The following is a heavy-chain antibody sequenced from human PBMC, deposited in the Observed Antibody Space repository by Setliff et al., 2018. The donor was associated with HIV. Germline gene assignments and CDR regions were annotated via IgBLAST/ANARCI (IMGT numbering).Heavy chain of an antibody. CDR2: IYDSGSP. Sequence: SETLSLTCTVSGGSTSNEYWSWIRQPPGKGLEWIGYIYDSGSPKYNPSLKSRVTISIDTSKSQISLKLSSVTAADTAVYYCARGEVAATTWFDPWGQGTLVTVSS. D-gene: IGHD6-19*01. V-gene: IGHV4-59*08. CDR3: ARGEVAATTWFDP. J-gene: IGHJ5*02. CDR1: GGSTSNEY.